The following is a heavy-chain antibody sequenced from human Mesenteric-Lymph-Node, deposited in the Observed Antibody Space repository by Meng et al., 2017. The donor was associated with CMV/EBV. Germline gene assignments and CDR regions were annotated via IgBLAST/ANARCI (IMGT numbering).Heavy chain of an antibody. CDR2: INHSGRT. D-gene: IGHD1-26*01. J-gene: IGHJ6*02. V-gene: IGHV4-39*07. CDR3: VRRGTYDSYYYGMDV. Sequence: SETLSLTCTVSGGSITSSSYYWGWIRQPPGKGLEWIGEINHSGRTNYNPSLQSRVTISVDTSKNQISLKLSSVTAADTAVYFCVRRGTYDSYYYGMDVWGQGTTVTVSS. CDR1: GGSITSSSYY.